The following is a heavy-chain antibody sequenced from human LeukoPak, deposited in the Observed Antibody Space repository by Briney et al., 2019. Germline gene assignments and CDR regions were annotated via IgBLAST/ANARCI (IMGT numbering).Heavy chain of an antibody. V-gene: IGHV3-23*01. CDR2: IVGGRDNT. CDR3: AKDILGWTFDV. CDR1: GFTLSNNA. D-gene: IGHD3-3*01. J-gene: IGHJ3*01. Sequence: GGSLRLSCAASGFTLSNNAMAWVRQAPGQGLEWVAGIVGGRDNTHYADYVKGRFTISRDNSKNALYLQMNSLRVEDTAVYYCAKDILGWTFDVWGQGTLVTVS.